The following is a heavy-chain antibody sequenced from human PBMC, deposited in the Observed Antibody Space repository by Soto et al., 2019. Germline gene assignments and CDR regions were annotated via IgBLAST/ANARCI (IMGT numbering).Heavy chain of an antibody. CDR3: AKGGYYYYGMDV. Sequence: QVQLVESGGGVVQPGRSLRLSCAASGFTFSSSGMHWVRQAPGKGLEWVAVISYDGSNKYYADSVKGRFTISRDNSKNTLYLQMNSLRAEDTAVYYCAKGGYYYYGMDVWGQGTTVTVSS. J-gene: IGHJ6*02. CDR2: ISYDGSNK. CDR1: GFTFSSSG. V-gene: IGHV3-30*18.